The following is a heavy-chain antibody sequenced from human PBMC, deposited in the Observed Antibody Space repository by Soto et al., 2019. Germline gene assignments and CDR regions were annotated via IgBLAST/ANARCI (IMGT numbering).Heavy chain of an antibody. Sequence: PGGSLRLSCEVSGFTFSMYSMSWVRQSPGKGLEWVAKIPQDGVDGHYADSVKGRFIISRDNGKNSLHLQRNNLRAEDTAVYYCARDHMILPAHDVVYGSDVWGRGATVTVSS. CDR2: IPQDGVDG. CDR1: GFTFSMYS. CDR3: ARDHMILPAHDVVYGSDV. V-gene: IGHV3-7*03. J-gene: IGHJ6*02. D-gene: IGHD3-22*01.